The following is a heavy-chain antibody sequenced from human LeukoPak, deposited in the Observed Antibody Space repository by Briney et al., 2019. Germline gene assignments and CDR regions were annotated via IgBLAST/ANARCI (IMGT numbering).Heavy chain of an antibody. Sequence: GASVKVSCKASGYTFTGYYMHWVRQAPEQGLEWMGWINPNSGGANYAQKFQGRATMTRDTSISTAYMELSRLRSDDTAVYYCARVPYDYGAWFDPWGQGTLVTVSS. V-gene: IGHV1-2*02. CDR3: ARVPYDYGAWFDP. CDR1: GYTFTGYY. D-gene: IGHD4-17*01. J-gene: IGHJ5*02. CDR2: INPNSGGA.